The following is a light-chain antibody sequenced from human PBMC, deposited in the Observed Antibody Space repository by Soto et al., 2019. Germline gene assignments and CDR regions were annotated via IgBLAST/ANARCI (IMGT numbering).Light chain of an antibody. CDR3: QQRSNWPPYT. J-gene: IGKJ2*01. CDR1: QSVSRY. CDR2: DAS. V-gene: IGKV3-11*01. Sequence: EIVLTQSPATLSLSPGERATLSCRASQSVSRYLAWYQQKPGQAPRLLIYDASNRATGIPARFSGSGSATDFTLTISSLEPEDFAVYYCQQRSNWPPYTFGQGTKLVIK.